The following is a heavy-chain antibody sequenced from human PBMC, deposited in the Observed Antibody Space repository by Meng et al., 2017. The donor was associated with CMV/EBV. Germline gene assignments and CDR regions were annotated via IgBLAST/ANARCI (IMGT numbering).Heavy chain of an antibody. CDR1: GFTFSSYW. J-gene: IGHJ4*02. CDR2: IKQDGSEK. CDR3: ARWYYDFWSGYWALIDY. V-gene: IGHV3-7*01. D-gene: IGHD3-3*01. Sequence: GGSLRLSCAASGFTFSSYWMSWVRQAPGEGLEWVANIKQDGSEKYYVDSVKGRFTISRDNAKNSLYLQMNSLRAEDTAVYYCARWYYDFWSGYWALIDYWGQGTLVTVSS.